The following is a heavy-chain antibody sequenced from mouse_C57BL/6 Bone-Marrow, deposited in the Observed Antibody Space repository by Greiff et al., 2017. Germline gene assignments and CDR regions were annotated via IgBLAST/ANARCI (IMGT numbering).Heavy chain of an antibody. CDR3: ARRSRYYGSSYVFAY. J-gene: IGHJ3*01. CDR1: GYTFTSYG. V-gene: IGHV1-81*01. D-gene: IGHD1-1*01. Sequence: VQLVESGAELARPGASVKLSCKASGYTFTSYGISWVKQRTGQGLEWIGEIYPRSGNTYYNEKFKGKATLTADKSSSTAYMELRSRTSEDSAVYFCARRSRYYGSSYVFAYWGQGTLVTVSA. CDR2: IYPRSGNT.